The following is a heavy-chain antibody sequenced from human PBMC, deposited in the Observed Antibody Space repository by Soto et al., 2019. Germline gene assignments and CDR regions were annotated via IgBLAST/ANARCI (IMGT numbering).Heavy chain of an antibody. D-gene: IGHD3-3*01. CDR1: GGSISSYY. V-gene: IGHV4-59*01. Sequence: SETLSLTCTVSGGSISSYYWSWIRQPPGKGLEWIGYIYYSGSTNYNPSLKSRVTISVDTSKNQFSLKLSSVTAADTAVYYCARFLDYDFWSGSNWFDPWGQGTLVTVSS. CDR2: IYYSGST. J-gene: IGHJ5*02. CDR3: ARFLDYDFWSGSNWFDP.